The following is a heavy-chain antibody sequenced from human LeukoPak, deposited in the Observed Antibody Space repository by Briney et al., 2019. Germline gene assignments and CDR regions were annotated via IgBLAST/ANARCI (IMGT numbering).Heavy chain of an antibody. J-gene: IGHJ4*02. Sequence: PSETLSLTCTVSGYSISSGYYWGWIRQPPGKGLEWIGSIHHSGSTYYNPSLKSRVTISVDTSKNQFSLKLSSVTAADTAVYYCAISDLSRSGSYCSDYWGQGTLVTVFS. CDR2: IHHSGST. CDR3: AISDLSRSGSYCSDY. D-gene: IGHD1-26*01. CDR1: GYSISSGYY. V-gene: IGHV4-38-2*02.